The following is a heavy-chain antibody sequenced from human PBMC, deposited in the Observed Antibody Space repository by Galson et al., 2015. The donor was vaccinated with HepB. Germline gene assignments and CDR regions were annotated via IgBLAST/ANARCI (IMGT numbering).Heavy chain of an antibody. J-gene: IGHJ4*02. Sequence: SLRLSCADSGFSFNTYAMGWVRQAPGKGPEWIGFIRSETYGATTEYAASVKGRFIISRDDSKSLAYLQLNSLKTEDTAVYYCTVHDTLAAAAFFDYWGQGALVTVSS. CDR3: TVHDTLAAAAFFDY. D-gene: IGHD6-13*01. CDR2: IRSETYGATT. CDR1: GFSFNTYA. V-gene: IGHV3-49*04.